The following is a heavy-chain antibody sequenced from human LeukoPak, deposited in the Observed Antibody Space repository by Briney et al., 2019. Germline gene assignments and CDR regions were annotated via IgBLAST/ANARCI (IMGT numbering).Heavy chain of an antibody. CDR1: GGTFSSYA. CDR3: ARDGCSGGSCQSDH. Sequence: GASAKVSCKASGGTFSSYAISWVRQAPGQGLEWMGGIIPIFGTANYAQKFQGRVTITADESTSTAYMELSSLRSEDTAVYYCARDGCSGGSCQSDHWGQGTLVTVSS. CDR2: IIPIFGTA. D-gene: IGHD2-15*01. J-gene: IGHJ4*02. V-gene: IGHV1-69*13.